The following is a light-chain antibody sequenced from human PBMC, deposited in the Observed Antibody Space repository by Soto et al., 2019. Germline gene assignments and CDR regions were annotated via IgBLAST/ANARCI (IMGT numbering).Light chain of an antibody. CDR2: EVT. V-gene: IGLV2-14*01. Sequence: QSALTQPPSASGSPGQSVTISCTGTSSDVGAYNYVSWYQQYTGKAPKLMIYEVTNRPSGVSNRFSGSKSGNMASLTISGLQAEDEAHYYCSSYTSRSTRVFGGGTKLTVL. J-gene: IGLJ3*02. CDR3: SSYTSRSTRV. CDR1: SSDVGAYNY.